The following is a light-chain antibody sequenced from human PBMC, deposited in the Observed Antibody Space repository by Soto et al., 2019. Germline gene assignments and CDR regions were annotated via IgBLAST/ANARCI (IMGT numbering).Light chain of an antibody. V-gene: IGKV1-5*01. CDR1: QSISGT. Sequence: DIQMTQSPSTLSASVGDRVTITCRASQSISGTLAWYQQKPGKAPKLLMSGASSLESGVPSRFSGSGSGTEFTLTISSLQPDDFATYYCQHYNSYSEEFGQGTKVDIK. CDR2: GAS. J-gene: IGKJ1*01. CDR3: QHYNSYSEE.